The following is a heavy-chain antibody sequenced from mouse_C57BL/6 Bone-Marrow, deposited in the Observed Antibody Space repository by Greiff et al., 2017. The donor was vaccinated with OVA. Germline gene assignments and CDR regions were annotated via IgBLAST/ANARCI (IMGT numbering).Heavy chain of an antibody. CDR1: GYTFTSYW. CDR3: ARRGYYGNYWYFDV. D-gene: IGHD2-1*01. CDR2: IYPSDSET. J-gene: IGHJ1*03. V-gene: IGHV1-61*01. Sequence: QVQLQQPGAELVRPGSSVKLSCKASGYTFTSYWMDWVKQRPGQGLEWIGNIYPSDSETHYNQKFKDKATLTVDKSSSTAYMQLSSRTSEDSAVYYCARRGYYGNYWYFDVWGTGTTVTVSS.